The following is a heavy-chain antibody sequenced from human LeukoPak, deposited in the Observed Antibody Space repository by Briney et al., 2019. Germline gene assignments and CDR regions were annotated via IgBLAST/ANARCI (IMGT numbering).Heavy chain of an antibody. J-gene: IGHJ4*02. V-gene: IGHV4-4*07. D-gene: IGHD6-13*01. Sequence: SETLSLTCTVSGGSISSYYWSWIRQPAGKGLEWIGRIYSSGSTDDNPSLKSRLTMSVDTSKNQISLRLRSVTAADTAIYYCARERDSSTWDDLGTFDSWGQGILVTVSS. CDR1: GGSISSYY. CDR2: IYSSGST. CDR3: ARERDSSTWDDLGTFDS.